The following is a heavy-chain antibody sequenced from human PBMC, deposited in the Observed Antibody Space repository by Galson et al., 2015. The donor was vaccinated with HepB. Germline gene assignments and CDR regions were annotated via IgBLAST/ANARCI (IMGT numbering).Heavy chain of an antibody. CDR3: ARDPGIGYSSSFNWFDP. Sequence: SVKVSCKASGYTFTSYAMHWVRQAPGQRLEWMGWSNAGNGNTKYSQEFQGRVTITRDTSASTAYMELRSLRSDDTAVYYCARDPGIGYSSSFNWFDPWGQGTLVTVSS. CDR2: SNAGNGNT. CDR1: GYTFTSYA. D-gene: IGHD6-13*01. V-gene: IGHV1-3*02. J-gene: IGHJ5*02.